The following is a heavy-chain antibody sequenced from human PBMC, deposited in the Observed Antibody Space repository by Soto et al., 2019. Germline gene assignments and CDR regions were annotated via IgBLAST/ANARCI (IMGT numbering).Heavy chain of an antibody. CDR3: VKGEYYDDSSGYYPFAY. V-gene: IGHV3-64D*06. Sequence: GGYLRLSCSAPGLTLSSYAMQWARQAPGKGLEYGASISTNGGSTQYADSVKGRFTISRDNSKNTQYLQMSSLRADDTAVYYCVKGEYYDDSSGYYPFAYWGQGT. J-gene: IGHJ4*02. CDR1: GLTLSSYA. D-gene: IGHD3-22*01. CDR2: ISTNGGST.